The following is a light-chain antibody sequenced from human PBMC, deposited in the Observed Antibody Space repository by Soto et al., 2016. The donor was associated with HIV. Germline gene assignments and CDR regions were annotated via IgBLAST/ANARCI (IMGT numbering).Light chain of an antibody. Sequence: DIQMTQSPSAMSASVGDRVTITCRASQGISGYLAWYQQKPGEAPKLLIYTASNLQTGVPSRFRGSGFGTDFTLTISSLQPEDFATYYCQQSYNTPWMFGQGTKVEIK. V-gene: IGKV1-39*01. CDR3: QQSYNTPWM. CDR1: QGISGY. CDR2: TAS. J-gene: IGKJ1*01.